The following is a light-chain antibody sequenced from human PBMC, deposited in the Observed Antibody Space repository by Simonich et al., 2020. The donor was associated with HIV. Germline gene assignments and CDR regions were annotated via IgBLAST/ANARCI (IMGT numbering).Light chain of an antibody. CDR3: QQYNKWPPWT. V-gene: IGKV3-15*01. CDR2: GAS. Sequence: DIVMTQSPAPLSVSPGERATLSCRARQSFSTNLDWYQENTGQAPRPLIYGASTRATGIPARFSGSGSGTEFNLTSSSMQSEDLAVYYCQQYNKWPPWTFGQGTKVEIK. J-gene: IGKJ1*01. CDR1: QSFSTN.